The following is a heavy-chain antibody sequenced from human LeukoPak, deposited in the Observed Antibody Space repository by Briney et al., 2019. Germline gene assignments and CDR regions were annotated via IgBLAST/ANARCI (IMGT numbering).Heavy chain of an antibody. D-gene: IGHD3-22*01. Sequence: PGGSLRLSCAASGFTFSSYSMNWVRQAPGKGLEWVSSISSGSNYINYADSVKGRFTISRDNAQNSVFLQMNTLRAEDTAVYYCARDRYYYDSSGYYYFDYWGQGTLVTVSS. J-gene: IGHJ4*02. V-gene: IGHV3-21*01. CDR2: ISSGSNYI. CDR1: GFTFSSYS. CDR3: ARDRYYYDSSGYYYFDY.